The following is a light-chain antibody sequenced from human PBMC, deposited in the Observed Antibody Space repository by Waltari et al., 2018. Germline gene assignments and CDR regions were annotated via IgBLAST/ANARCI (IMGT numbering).Light chain of an antibody. CDR3: CSYAGGFGFL. CDR1: SSDVETYNL. J-gene: IGLJ1*01. CDR2: EGD. V-gene: IGLV2-23*01. Sequence: QSAPSQPASVSGSPGQSITISCTGTSSDVETYNLASWYQQHPGKAPTLLIYEGDKRPSGVSLRFSGSKSGNTAALTISGLQAEDECDYYCCSYAGGFGFLFGTGTKVTV.